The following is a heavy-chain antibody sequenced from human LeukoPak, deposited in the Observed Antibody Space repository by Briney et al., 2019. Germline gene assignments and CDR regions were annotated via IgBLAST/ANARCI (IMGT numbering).Heavy chain of an antibody. CDR3: ARESYCSSTSCYRSFDY. Sequence: ASVTVSCKASGYTFTGYYMHWVRQAPGQGGEGMGWINPNSGGTNYAQKLQGRVTMPRDTSISTAYMELSRLRSDDTAVYYCARESYCSSTSCYRSFDYWGQGTLVTVSS. J-gene: IGHJ4*02. CDR2: INPNSGGT. V-gene: IGHV1-2*02. D-gene: IGHD2-2*02. CDR1: GYTFTGYY.